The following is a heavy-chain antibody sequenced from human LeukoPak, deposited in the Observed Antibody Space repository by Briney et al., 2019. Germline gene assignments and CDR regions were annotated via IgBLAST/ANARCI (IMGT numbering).Heavy chain of an antibody. J-gene: IGHJ4*02. Sequence: GGSLRLSCAASGFTFSTYAFHWVRQAPGTGLEWVAVISSDGKNKIYADSVKGRFTISRDNSGNTLFLQMNSLTTEDTAVYYCARDPMADFDYWGQGTLVTVSS. D-gene: IGHD2-8*01. CDR3: ARDPMADFDY. CDR2: ISSDGKNK. CDR1: GFTFSTYA. V-gene: IGHV3-30*04.